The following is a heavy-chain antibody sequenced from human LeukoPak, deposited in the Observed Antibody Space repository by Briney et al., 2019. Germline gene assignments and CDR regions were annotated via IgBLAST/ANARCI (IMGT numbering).Heavy chain of an antibody. CDR1: GFTFSSYA. CDR3: ARDTVRSSWEYFDY. V-gene: IGHV3-23*01. CDR2: ISSSGGST. Sequence: GGSLRLSCAASGFTFSSYAMSWVRQAPGKGLEWVSSISSSGGSTFYADSVKGRFTISRDNSKNTLYLQMNSLRAEDTAVYYCARDTVRSSWEYFDYWGQGTLVTVSS. J-gene: IGHJ4*02. D-gene: IGHD6-13*01.